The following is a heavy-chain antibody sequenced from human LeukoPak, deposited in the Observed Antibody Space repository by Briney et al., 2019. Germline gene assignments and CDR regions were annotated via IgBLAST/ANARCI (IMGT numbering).Heavy chain of an antibody. CDR3: ASDRVYYGLDV. Sequence: GGSLRLSCAASGFTVSSNYMSWVRQAPGKGLEWVSVIYSGGSTYYADSVKGRFTISRDNAKNTLYLQMNSLTVEDTAVYYCASDRVYYGLDVWGQGTTVSVSS. CDR2: IYSGGST. J-gene: IGHJ6*02. CDR1: GFTVSSNY. V-gene: IGHV3-66*01.